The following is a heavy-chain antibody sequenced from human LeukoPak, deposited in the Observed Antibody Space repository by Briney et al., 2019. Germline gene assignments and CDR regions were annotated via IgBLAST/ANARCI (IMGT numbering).Heavy chain of an antibody. CDR2: ISSSSSTI. Sequence: GGSLRLSCAASGFTFSSYSMNWVRQAPGKGLEWVSYISSSSSTIYYADSVKGRFTISRDNAKNSLYLQMNSLRAEDTAVYYCARVENGYSYRALQHWGQGTLVTVSS. J-gene: IGHJ1*01. CDR3: ARVENGYSYRALQH. V-gene: IGHV3-48*01. CDR1: GFTFSSYS. D-gene: IGHD5-18*01.